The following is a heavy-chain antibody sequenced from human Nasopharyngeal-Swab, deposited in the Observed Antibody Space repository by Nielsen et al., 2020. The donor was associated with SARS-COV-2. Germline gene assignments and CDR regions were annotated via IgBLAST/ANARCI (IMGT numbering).Heavy chain of an antibody. V-gene: IGHV4-34*01. D-gene: IGHD6-13*01. Sequence: SETLSLTCAVYGGSFSGYYWSWIRQPPGKGLEWIGEINHSGSTNYNPSLKSRVTISVDTSKSQFSLKLSSVTAADTAVYYCARAGIAAAGYYYYGMDVWGQGTTVTVSS. CDR2: INHSGST. CDR1: GGSFSGYY. J-gene: IGHJ6*02. CDR3: ARAGIAAAGYYYYGMDV.